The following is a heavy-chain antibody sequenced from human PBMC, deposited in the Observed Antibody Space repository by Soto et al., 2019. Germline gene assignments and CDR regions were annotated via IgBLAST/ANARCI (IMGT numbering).Heavy chain of an antibody. CDR2: IYPGDSET. J-gene: IGHJ6*02. CDR1: GYSFTRYL. CDR3: AFGWFGGDMDV. D-gene: IGHD3-10*01. Sequence: GESLQISLKGSGYSFTRYLIGWVRQRPGKGLEWRGIIYPGDSETRYSPSFQGQVTISADKSISTADLQWSRLKYSDTAMYYSAFGWFGGDMDVWGQGTMVTVSS. V-gene: IGHV5-51*01.